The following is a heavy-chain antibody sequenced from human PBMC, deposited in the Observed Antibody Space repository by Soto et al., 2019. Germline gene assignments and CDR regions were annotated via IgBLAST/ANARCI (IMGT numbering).Heavy chain of an antibody. CDR1: GYTFTGYY. CDR3: ARTYYYGSGSYLYGMDV. V-gene: IGHV1-2*02. D-gene: IGHD3-10*01. CDR2: INPNSGGT. J-gene: IGHJ6*02. Sequence: ASVKVSCKASGYTFTGYYMHWVRQAPGQGLEWMGWINPNSGGTNYAQKFQGRVTMTRDTSISTAYMELSRLGSDDTAVYYCARTYYYGSGSYLYGMDVWGQGTTVTVSS.